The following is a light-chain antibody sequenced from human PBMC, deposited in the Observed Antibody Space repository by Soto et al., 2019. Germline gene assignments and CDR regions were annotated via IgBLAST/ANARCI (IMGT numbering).Light chain of an antibody. CDR2: GAF. Sequence: PGERATLSCRASPSVTNFLAWYQQKPGQAPRLLIYGAFNRAAGIPARFSGSGSGTDFTLTISSLEPEDSAVYYCQQRNVWPPVTFGQGTRLEIK. CDR1: PSVTNF. J-gene: IGKJ5*01. CDR3: QQRNVWPPVT. V-gene: IGKV3-11*01.